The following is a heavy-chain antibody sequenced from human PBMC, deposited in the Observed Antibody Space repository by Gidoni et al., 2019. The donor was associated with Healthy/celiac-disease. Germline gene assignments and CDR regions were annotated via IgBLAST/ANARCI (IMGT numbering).Heavy chain of an antibody. CDR1: GFTFSSYA. Sequence: EVQLLESGGGLVQPGGSLRLPCAASGFTFSSYAMSWVRQAPGKGLEWVSAISGSGGSTYYADSVKGRFTIARDNSKNTLYLQMNSLRAEDTAVYYCAKDSGKNWATYYFDYWGQGTLVTVSS. V-gene: IGHV3-23*01. J-gene: IGHJ4*02. D-gene: IGHD5-12*01. CDR3: AKDSGKNWATYYFDY. CDR2: ISGSGGST.